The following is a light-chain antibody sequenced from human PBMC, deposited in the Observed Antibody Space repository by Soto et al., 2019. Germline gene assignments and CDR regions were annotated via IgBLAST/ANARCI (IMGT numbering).Light chain of an antibody. CDR2: AAS. V-gene: IGKV3-15*01. CDR3: QQRSNWPC. J-gene: IGKJ3*01. CDR1: QSVSNK. Sequence: EIVMTQSPATLSVSPGERATLSCRASQSVSNKLVWYQQKPGQAPRLLIYAASTRATGIPARFSGSGSETEFTLTISSLQSEDFAVYYCQQRSNWPCFGPGTKVDIK.